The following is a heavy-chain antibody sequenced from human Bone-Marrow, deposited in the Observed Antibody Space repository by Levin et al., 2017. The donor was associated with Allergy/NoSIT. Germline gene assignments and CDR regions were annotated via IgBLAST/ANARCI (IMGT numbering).Heavy chain of an antibody. Sequence: PGGSLRLSCAASGFTFSTNWMHWVRQAPGKGLVCVSRINSDGTTITYADSVKGRFTTSRDNAKNTLYLQINSLRAEDTAVYYCAKGGDYGGNSGWYFDLWGRGTLVTVSS. J-gene: IGHJ2*01. V-gene: IGHV3-74*03. CDR3: AKGGDYGGNSGWYFDL. D-gene: IGHD4-23*01. CDR2: INSDGTTI. CDR1: GFTFSTNW.